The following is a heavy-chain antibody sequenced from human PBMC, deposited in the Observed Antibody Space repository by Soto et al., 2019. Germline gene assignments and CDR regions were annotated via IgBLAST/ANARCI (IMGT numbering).Heavy chain of an antibody. Sequence: EVQLLESGGGLVQPGGSLRLSCAASGFTFSSYAMSWVRQAPGKGLEWVSAISGSGGSTYYADSVKGRFTISRDNSKNTLYLPMNSLRAEDTAVYYCAKFLSGYSYRYWYFDLWGRGTLVTVAS. CDR1: GFTFSSYA. V-gene: IGHV3-23*01. J-gene: IGHJ2*01. CDR2: ISGSGGST. D-gene: IGHD5-18*01. CDR3: AKFLSGYSYRYWYFDL.